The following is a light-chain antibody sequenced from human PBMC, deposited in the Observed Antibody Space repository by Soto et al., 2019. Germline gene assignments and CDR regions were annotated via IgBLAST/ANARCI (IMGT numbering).Light chain of an antibody. CDR3: SSFRV. V-gene: IGLV2-8*01. CDR2: EVS. CDR1: SSDVGGYNY. J-gene: IGLJ1*01. Sequence: QSALTQPPSALGSPGQSVTNSCTGTSSDVGGYNYVSWYQQHPGKAPKLMIYEVSKRPSGVPDRFSGSKSGNTASLTVSGLQAKDEADDYCSSFRVFGTGTKVTVL.